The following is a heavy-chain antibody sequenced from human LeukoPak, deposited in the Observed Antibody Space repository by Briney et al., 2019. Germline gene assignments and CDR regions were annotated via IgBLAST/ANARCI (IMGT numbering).Heavy chain of an antibody. D-gene: IGHD2-15*01. CDR1: GYTFTSYY. V-gene: IGHV1-46*01. CDR2: INPSGGST. CDR3: ARDLGSPEWYFDL. Sequence: ASVKVSCKASGYTFTSYYMHWVRQAPGQGLEWMGIINPSGGSTGYAQKFQGRVTMTRDTSTSTVYMELSSLRSEDTAVYYCARDLGSPEWYFDLWGRGTLVTVSS. J-gene: IGHJ2*01.